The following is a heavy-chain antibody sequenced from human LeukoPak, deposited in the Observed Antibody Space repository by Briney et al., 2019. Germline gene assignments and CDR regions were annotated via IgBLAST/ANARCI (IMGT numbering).Heavy chain of an antibody. CDR2: IKQDGSEK. V-gene: IGHV3-7*03. D-gene: IGHD3-16*02. CDR1: GFTFSSYG. Sequence: GGSLRLSCAASGFTFSSYGMHWVRQAPGKGLEWVAHIKQDGSEKYYVDSVKGRFTISRDNAKNSLYLQMNSLRAEDTAVYYCARVIDHEAFDIWGQGTMVTVSS. CDR3: ARVIDHEAFDI. J-gene: IGHJ3*02.